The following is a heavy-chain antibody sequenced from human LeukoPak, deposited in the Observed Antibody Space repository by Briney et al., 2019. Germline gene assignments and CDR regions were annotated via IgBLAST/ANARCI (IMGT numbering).Heavy chain of an antibody. Sequence: GGSLRLSCAASGFTFSSYGMHWVRQAPGKGLEWVAFIRYDGSNKYYADSVKGRFTISRDNSKNTLYLQMNSLRAEDTAVYYCAKDRSHDYVWGSYRSYYFDYWGQGTLVTVSS. CDR1: GFTFSSYG. D-gene: IGHD3-16*02. J-gene: IGHJ4*02. CDR3: AKDRSHDYVWGSYRSYYFDY. V-gene: IGHV3-30*02. CDR2: IRYDGSNK.